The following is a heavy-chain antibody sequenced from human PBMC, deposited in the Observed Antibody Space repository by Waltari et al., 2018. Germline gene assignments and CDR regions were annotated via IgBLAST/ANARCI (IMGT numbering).Heavy chain of an antibody. J-gene: IGHJ5*02. V-gene: IGHV3-21*01. CDR3: ARAYSSSFPPRNWFDP. D-gene: IGHD6-6*01. Sequence: EVQLLESGGGLVQPGGSLRLSCAASGFTFSSYSMNWVRQAPGKGLEWVSSISSSSSYRYDADSVKGRFTSSRDNANNSLYLQMNSLRAEDTAVYYCARAYSSSFPPRNWFDPWGQGTLVTVSS. CDR1: GFTFSSYS. CDR2: ISSSSSYR.